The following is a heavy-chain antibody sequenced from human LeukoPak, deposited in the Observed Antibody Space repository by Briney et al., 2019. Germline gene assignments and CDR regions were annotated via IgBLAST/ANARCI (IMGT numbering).Heavy chain of an antibody. J-gene: IGHJ4*02. Sequence: SETLSLTCTVSGYSISSAYYWGWIRQPPGKGLEWIGSFHYSGSTYYNPSLKSRVTISVDTSKNQFSLKLSSVTAADTAVYYCARSYYDFWSNKKGYFDYWGQGTLVTVSS. CDR1: GYSISSAYY. V-gene: IGHV4-38-2*02. D-gene: IGHD3-3*01. CDR3: ARSYYDFWSNKKGYFDY. CDR2: FHYSGST.